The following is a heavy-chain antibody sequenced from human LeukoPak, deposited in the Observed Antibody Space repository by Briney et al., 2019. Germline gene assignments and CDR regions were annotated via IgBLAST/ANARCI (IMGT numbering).Heavy chain of an antibody. Sequence: SETLSLTCTVSGGSISSYYWSWIRQPPGKGLEWLGYIYYSGSTNYNPSLKSRVTISVDTSKNQFSLKLSSVTAADTAMYYCARYIRPITIFGVAKGLFDYWGQGTLVTVSS. CDR3: ARYIRPITIFGVAKGLFDY. V-gene: IGHV4-59*01. CDR2: IYYSGST. J-gene: IGHJ4*02. D-gene: IGHD3-3*01. CDR1: GGSISSYY.